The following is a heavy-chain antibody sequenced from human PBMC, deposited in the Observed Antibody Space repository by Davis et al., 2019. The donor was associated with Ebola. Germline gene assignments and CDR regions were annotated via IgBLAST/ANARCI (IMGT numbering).Heavy chain of an antibody. V-gene: IGHV4-34*01. CDR1: GGSFSGYY. CDR3: ARVDDYYYGMDV. CDR2: INHSGST. D-gene: IGHD2-15*01. J-gene: IGHJ6*02. Sequence: MPSETLSLTCAVYGGSFSGYYWSWIRQPPGKGLEWIGEINHSGSTNYNPSLKSRVTISVDTSKNQSSLKLSSVTAADTAVYYCARVDDYYYGMDVWGQGTTVTVSS.